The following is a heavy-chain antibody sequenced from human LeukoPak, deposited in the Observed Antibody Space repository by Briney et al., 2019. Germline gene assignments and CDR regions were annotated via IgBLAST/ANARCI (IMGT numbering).Heavy chain of an antibody. D-gene: IGHD4-17*01. J-gene: IGHJ4*02. CDR1: GFTFSSYA. CDR2: ISGSGGST. CDR3: ARVRAYDDYGDYFDY. V-gene: IGHV3-23*01. Sequence: GGSLRLSCAASGFTFSSYAMSWVRQAPGKGLEWVSAISGSGGSTYYADSVKGRFTISRDNAKNSLYLQMTSLRADDTAVYYCARVRAYDDYGDYFDYWGQGSLVTVSS.